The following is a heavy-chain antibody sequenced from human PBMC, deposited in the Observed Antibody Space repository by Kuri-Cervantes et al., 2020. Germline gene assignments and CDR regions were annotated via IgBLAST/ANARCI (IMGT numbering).Heavy chain of an antibody. CDR2: LNSGGSR. J-gene: IGHJ4*02. D-gene: IGHD3-10*01. Sequence: GSLRLSCTVSSGSITSIDYYWGWVRQPPGKGLEWIATLNSGGSRYYSPSLKSRVTISADTSKNHFSLSLDSVTAADTAIYYCGRHREEDYYGSGISAYYFDSWGQGILVTVSS. CDR3: GRHREEDYYGSGISAYYFDS. CDR1: SGSITSIDYY. V-gene: IGHV4-39*01.